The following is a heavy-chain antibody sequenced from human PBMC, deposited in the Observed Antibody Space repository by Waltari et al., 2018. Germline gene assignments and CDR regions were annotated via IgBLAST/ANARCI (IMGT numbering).Heavy chain of an antibody. CDR1: GFTFRDNW. CDR2: IKEDGSVT. J-gene: IGHJ3*02. D-gene: IGHD1-1*01. CDR3: ARDNWNDADAFDI. Sequence: EVQLVESGGGLVQPVGSLRLSCATSGFTFRDNWMHWVRQAPGKGLEWVANIKEDGSVTHYVDSGKGRFTISSDNAKNSLYLQMNSLRTEDTAVYYCARDNWNDADAFDIWGQGTVVTVSS. V-gene: IGHV3-7*01.